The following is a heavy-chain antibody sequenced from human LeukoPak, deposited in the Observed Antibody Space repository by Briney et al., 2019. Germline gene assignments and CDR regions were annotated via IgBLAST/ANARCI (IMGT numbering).Heavy chain of an antibody. CDR1: GYTFTSYY. CDR2: INPSGGST. D-gene: IGHD4-17*01. J-gene: IGHJ4*02. Sequence: ASVDVSCKASGYTFTSYYMHWVRQAPGQGLEWMGIINPSGGSTSYAQKFQGRVTMTRDTSTSTVYMELSSLRSEDTAVYYCARDSSYGDQPYYFDYWGQGALVTVSS. V-gene: IGHV1-46*01. CDR3: ARDSSYGDQPYYFDY.